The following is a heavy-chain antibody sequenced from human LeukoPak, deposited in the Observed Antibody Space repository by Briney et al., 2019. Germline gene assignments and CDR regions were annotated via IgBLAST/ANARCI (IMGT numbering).Heavy chain of an antibody. CDR2: IYGGGST. Sequence: GSLRLSCAASGFTVSSNYMSWVRQAPGKGLEWVSVIYGGGSTYYADSVKGRFTISRDNSKNTLYLQMNSLRAEDTAVYYCARDLFAAFDIWGQGTMVTVSS. J-gene: IGHJ3*02. V-gene: IGHV3-66*01. CDR3: ARDLFAAFDI. D-gene: IGHD2-21*01. CDR1: GFTVSSNY.